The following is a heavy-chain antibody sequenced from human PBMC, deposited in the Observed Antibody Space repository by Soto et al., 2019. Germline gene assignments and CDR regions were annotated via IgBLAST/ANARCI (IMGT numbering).Heavy chain of an antibody. Sequence: PGGSLRLSCAASGFTFSSYSMNWVRQAPGKGLEWVSSISNTGTYTYSADSMEGRFTISRDNARNSLYLHMNSLTAEDTAVYYCARRYCSSTNCYAFDMGGQGTMVTVS. CDR3: ARRYCSSTNCYAFDM. CDR1: GFTFSSYS. J-gene: IGHJ3*02. D-gene: IGHD2-2*01. V-gene: IGHV3-21*01. CDR2: ISNTGTYT.